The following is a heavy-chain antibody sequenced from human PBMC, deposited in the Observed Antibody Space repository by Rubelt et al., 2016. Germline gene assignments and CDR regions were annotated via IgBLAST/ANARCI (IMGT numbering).Heavy chain of an antibody. CDR3: AKSAEGSTWYDA. Sequence: QLQLQESGPGLVKPSETLSLTCIVSGGSISRSRYYWGWIRQPPGNGLEWIGSIYSGGNTYYNPSLNSRITISVDSSKNQFSLNLSLLTAAKTAVYYCAKSAEGSTWYDAGGPGTLVTVSS. CDR2: IYSGGNT. V-gene: IGHV4-39*01. J-gene: IGHJ4*02. D-gene: IGHD6-13*01. CDR1: GGSISRSRYY.